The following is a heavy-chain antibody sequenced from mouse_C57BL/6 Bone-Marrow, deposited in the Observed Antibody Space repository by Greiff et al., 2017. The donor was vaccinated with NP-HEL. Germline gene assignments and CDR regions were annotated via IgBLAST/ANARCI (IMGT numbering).Heavy chain of an antibody. D-gene: IGHD1-1*01. CDR3: ACVVYNHGGRYEFDY. CDR2: ISDGGSYT. Sequence: EVQRVQSGGGLVKPGGSLKLSCAASGFTFSSYAMSWVRQTPEKGLEWVATISDGGSYTYYPDNVKGRVTITRDKAKNNLYLQLSHLKSDDTAMYYCACVVYNHGGRYEFDYWGQGTLLTVSA. J-gene: IGHJ3*01. CDR1: GFTFSSYA. V-gene: IGHV5-4*01.